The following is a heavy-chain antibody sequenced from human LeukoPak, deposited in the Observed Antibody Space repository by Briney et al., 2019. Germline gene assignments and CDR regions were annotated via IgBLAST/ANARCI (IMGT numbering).Heavy chain of an antibody. V-gene: IGHV1-2*02. Sequence: GASVKVSCKASGYTFTGYYMHWVRQAPGQGLEWMGWINPNGGGTNYAQKFQGRVTMTRDTSISTAYMELSRLRSDDTAVYYCARQMIVVVTPLPWGQGTLVTVSS. CDR3: ARQMIVVVTPLP. CDR2: INPNGGGT. J-gene: IGHJ5*02. CDR1: GYTFTGYY. D-gene: IGHD3-22*01.